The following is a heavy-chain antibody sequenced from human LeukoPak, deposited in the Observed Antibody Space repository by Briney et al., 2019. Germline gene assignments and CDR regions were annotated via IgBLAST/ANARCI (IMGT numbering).Heavy chain of an antibody. CDR1: GYTFTSYG. CDR2: ISAYKGNT. D-gene: IGHD2-15*01. Sequence: ASVKVSCKASGYTFTSYGISWVRQAPGQGLEWMGWISAYKGNTNYAQKLQGRVTMTTDTSTSTAYMELRSLRSDDTAVYYCALDIVVVVAATRQRDYYFDYWGQGTLVTVSS. CDR3: ALDIVVVVAATRQRDYYFDY. J-gene: IGHJ4*02. V-gene: IGHV1-18*01.